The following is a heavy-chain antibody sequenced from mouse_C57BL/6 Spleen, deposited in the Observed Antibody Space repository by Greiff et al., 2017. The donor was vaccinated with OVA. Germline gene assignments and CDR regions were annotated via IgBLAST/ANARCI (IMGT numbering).Heavy chain of an antibody. D-gene: IGHD2-2*01. CDR3: ARKEWLPRYFDV. J-gene: IGHJ1*03. V-gene: IGHV1-81*01. CDR2: IYPRSGNT. Sequence: VQLQQSGAELARPGASVKLSCKASGYTFTSYGISWVKQRTGQGLEWIGEIYPRSGNTYYNEKFKGKATLTADKSSSTAYMELRSLTSEDSAVYFCARKEWLPRYFDVWGTGTTVTVSS. CDR1: GYTFTSYG.